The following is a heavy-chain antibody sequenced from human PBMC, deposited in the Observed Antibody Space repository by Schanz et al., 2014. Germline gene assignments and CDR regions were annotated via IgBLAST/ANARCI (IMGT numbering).Heavy chain of an antibody. CDR1: GFTVNTNY. CDR2: LGGSTGGI. Sequence: EVQLVESGGGLIQPGGSLRLSCAVSGFTVNTNYMSWVRQAPGKGLEWVSSLGGSTGGIYYADSVKGRFTISRDNSKNTLYLQMNSLRAEDTAVYYCARPIYDLWSGSFDYWGQGTLVTVSS. V-gene: IGHV3-66*03. CDR3: ARPIYDLWSGSFDY. J-gene: IGHJ4*02. D-gene: IGHD3-3*01.